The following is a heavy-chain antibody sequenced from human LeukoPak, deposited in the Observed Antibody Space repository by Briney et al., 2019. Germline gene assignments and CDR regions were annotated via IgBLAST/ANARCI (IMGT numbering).Heavy chain of an antibody. CDR1: GFTFSSYS. J-gene: IGHJ4*02. D-gene: IGHD3-10*01. CDR3: ARFRFGDQRAYYFDY. Sequence: GGSLRLSCAASGFTFSSYSMNWVRQAPGKGLEWVSSISSSSNYIYYADSVKGRFTISRDNAKNSLYLQMNSLRAKDTAVYYCARFRFGDQRAYYFDYWGQGTLVTVSS. CDR2: ISSSSNYI. V-gene: IGHV3-21*01.